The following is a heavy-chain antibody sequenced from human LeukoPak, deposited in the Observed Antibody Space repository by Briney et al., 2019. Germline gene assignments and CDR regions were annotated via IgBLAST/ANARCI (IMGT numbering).Heavy chain of an antibody. D-gene: IGHD1-26*01. V-gene: IGHV4-59*08. Sequence: SETLSLTCTVSGGSISTYYWSWIRQPPGKGLEWIGYIYYSGSINYNPSLKSRVTISVDTSKNQFSLKLSSVTAADTAVYYCARAVGALYDAFNIWGQGTMVTVSS. CDR3: ARAVGALYDAFNI. J-gene: IGHJ3*02. CDR2: IYYSGSI. CDR1: GGSISTYY.